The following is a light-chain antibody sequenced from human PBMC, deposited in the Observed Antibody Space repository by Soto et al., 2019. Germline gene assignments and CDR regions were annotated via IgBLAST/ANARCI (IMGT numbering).Light chain of an antibody. CDR3: QQHNNWPPWT. CDR1: QSVSNN. Sequence: EIVMTQSPATLSVSPGERATLSCRASQSVSNNLAWYQQKPGQAPRLLIYGASTRATGIPARFSGSGSGTDFTLTISSLQSEDVAVYYCQQHNNWPPWTFGQGTKVEIK. CDR2: GAS. V-gene: IGKV3-15*01. J-gene: IGKJ1*01.